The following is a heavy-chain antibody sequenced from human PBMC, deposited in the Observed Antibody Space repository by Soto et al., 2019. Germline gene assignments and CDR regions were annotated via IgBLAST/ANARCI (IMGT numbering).Heavy chain of an antibody. CDR3: ASLRDYDILTGYPLYFDY. D-gene: IGHD3-9*01. V-gene: IGHV4-30-4*01. CDR2: IYYSGST. J-gene: IGHJ4*02. CDR1: GGSISSGDYY. Sequence: LSLTCTVSGGSISSGDYYWSWIRQPPGKGLEWIGYIYYSGSTYYNPSLKSRVTISVDTSKNQFSLKLSSVTAADTAVYYCASLRDYDILTGYPLYFDYWGQGTLVTVSS.